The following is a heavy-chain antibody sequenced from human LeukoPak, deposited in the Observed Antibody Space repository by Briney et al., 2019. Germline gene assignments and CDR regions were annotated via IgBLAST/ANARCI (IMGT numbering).Heavy chain of an antibody. Sequence: GSLRLSCAASGFTFSSYGMHWVRQAPGKGLEWVAVIWYDGSNKDYADSVKGRFTISRDNSKNTLYLQMNSLRAEDTAVYYCARDGPTYYYDSSGYYDYWGQGTLVTVSS. D-gene: IGHD3-22*01. V-gene: IGHV3-33*01. CDR3: ARDGPTYYYDSSGYYDY. CDR1: GFTFSSYG. J-gene: IGHJ4*02. CDR2: IWYDGSNK.